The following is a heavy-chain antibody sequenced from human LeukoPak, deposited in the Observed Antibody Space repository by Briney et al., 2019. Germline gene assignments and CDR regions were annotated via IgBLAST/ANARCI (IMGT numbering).Heavy chain of an antibody. CDR2: ISAYNGNT. Sequence: GASVNVSCKASGYTFTSYGISWVRQAPGQGLEWMGWISAYNGNTNYAQKLQGRVTMTTDASTSTAYMELRSLRSDDTAVYYCARGGKYDYVWGSYLGYYFDYWGQGTLVTVSS. CDR3: ARGGKYDYVWGSYLGYYFDY. J-gene: IGHJ4*02. V-gene: IGHV1-18*01. D-gene: IGHD3-16*01. CDR1: GYTFTSYG.